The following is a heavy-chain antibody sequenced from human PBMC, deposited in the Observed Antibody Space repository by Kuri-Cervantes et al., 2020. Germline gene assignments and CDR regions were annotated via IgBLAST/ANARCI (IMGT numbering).Heavy chain of an antibody. Sequence: GESLKISCAASGFTFSSYAMSWVRQAPGKGLEWVSAISGSGGSTYYADSVKGRFTISRDNSKNTLYLQMNSLRAEDTAVYYCARDLGHYDSPEYYFDYWGQGTLVTVSS. J-gene: IGHJ4*02. CDR3: ARDLGHYDSPEYYFDY. V-gene: IGHV3-23*01. D-gene: IGHD3-3*01. CDR2: ISGSGGST. CDR1: GFTFSSYA.